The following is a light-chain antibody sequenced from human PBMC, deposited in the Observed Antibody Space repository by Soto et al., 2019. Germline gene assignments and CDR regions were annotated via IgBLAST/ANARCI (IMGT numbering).Light chain of an antibody. CDR3: SLRHNGPWV. J-gene: IGLJ2*01. CDR2: DAI. V-gene: IGLV7-46*01. Sequence: QTVVIQEPSLTVSPGGTVTLTCASSTGSLPRGQFIYWFQQKPGQAPRTLIYDAIYKHSWTPARFLGSFSGGKGVLTLSGAQPEDEAEYYCSLRHNGPWVFGGGTKLTVL. CDR1: TGSLPRGQF.